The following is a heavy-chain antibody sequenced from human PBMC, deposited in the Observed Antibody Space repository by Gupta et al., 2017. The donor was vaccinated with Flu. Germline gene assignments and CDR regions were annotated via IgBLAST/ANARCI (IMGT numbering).Heavy chain of an antibody. Sequence: QLQLQESGPGLVKPSETLSLICTVSGGSISDTSYYWGWIRQPPGKGLEWIGNVGYSGNTFYNPSLKSRVTISVDTSKNQFSLKLSSVTAADTAVYYCARRITYGKIFDYWGQGSLVTVSS. CDR2: VGYSGNT. CDR3: ARRITYGKIFDY. V-gene: IGHV4-39*01. J-gene: IGHJ4*02. CDR1: GGSISDTSYY. D-gene: IGHD3-10*01.